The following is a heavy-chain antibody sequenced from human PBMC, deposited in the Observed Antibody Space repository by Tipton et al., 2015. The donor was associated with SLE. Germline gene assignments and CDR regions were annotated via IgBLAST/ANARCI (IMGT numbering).Heavy chain of an antibody. CDR3: ITETNYDDSSGQDY. J-gene: IGHJ4*02. Sequence: SLRLSCAASGFTFSSYAMSWVRQAPGKGLEWVSAISGSGGSTYYADSVKGRFTISRDNSKNTLYLQMNSLRAEDTAVYYCITETNYDDSSGQDYWGQGTLVTVSS. D-gene: IGHD3-22*01. CDR1: GFTFSSYA. V-gene: IGHV3-23*01. CDR2: ISGSGGST.